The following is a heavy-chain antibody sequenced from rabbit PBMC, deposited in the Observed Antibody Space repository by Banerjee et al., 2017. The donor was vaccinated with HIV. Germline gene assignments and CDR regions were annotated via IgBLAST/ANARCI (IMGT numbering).Heavy chain of an antibody. CDR3: ARDLAGVIGWNFDL. CDR1: GFSFSSDYW. J-gene: IGHJ4*01. V-gene: IGHV1S43*01. Sequence: QEQLEESGGALVTPGGTLTLTCTASGFSFSSDYWICWVRQAPGKGLELIACIYTGSGSTYYASWVNGRFTISRSTSLNTVALQMTSLTAADTATYFCARDLAGVIGWNFDLWGQGTLVTVS. CDR2: IYTGSGST. D-gene: IGHD4-1*01.